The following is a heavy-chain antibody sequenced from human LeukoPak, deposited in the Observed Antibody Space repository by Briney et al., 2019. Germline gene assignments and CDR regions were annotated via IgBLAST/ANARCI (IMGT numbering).Heavy chain of an antibody. Sequence: PGGSLRLSCAASGFTFSSYAMSWVRQAPGKGLEWVSAIGGDAVSTYYADSVKGRFTISRDNSKNTLYLQMNSLRAEDTAVYYCAKLPPYYYDSSGYFDYWGQGTLVTVSS. J-gene: IGHJ4*02. CDR2: IGGDAVST. CDR1: GFTFSSYA. V-gene: IGHV3-23*01. CDR3: AKLPPYYYDSSGYFDY. D-gene: IGHD3-22*01.